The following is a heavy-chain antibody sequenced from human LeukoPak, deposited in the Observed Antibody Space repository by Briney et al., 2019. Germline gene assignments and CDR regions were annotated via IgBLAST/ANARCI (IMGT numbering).Heavy chain of an antibody. Sequence: GASVKVSCKASGYTFTNYDIHWVRQATGQGLEWMGWMNPNSGNTGYAQRFQGRVTMTRDTSTGTAYMDLSSLTSEDTAVYYCARNPAGSGSFEYWGQGTLVTVSS. V-gene: IGHV1-8*01. CDR2: MNPNSGNT. J-gene: IGHJ4*02. CDR1: GYTFTNYD. CDR3: ARNPAGSGSFEY. D-gene: IGHD3-10*01.